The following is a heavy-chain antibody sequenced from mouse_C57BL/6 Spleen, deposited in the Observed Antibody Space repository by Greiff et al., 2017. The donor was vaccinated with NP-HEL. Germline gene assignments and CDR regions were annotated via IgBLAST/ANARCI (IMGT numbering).Heavy chain of an antibody. J-gene: IGHJ4*01. CDR2: ISSGGSYT. CDR1: GFTFSSYG. Sequence: DVQLVESGGDLVKPGGSLKLSCAASGFTFSSYGMSWVRQTPDKRLEWVATISSGGSYTYYPDSVKGRFTISRDNAKNTLYLQMSSLKSEDTAMYYCARQRDAMDYWGQGTSVTVSS. V-gene: IGHV5-6*01. CDR3: ARQRDAMDY.